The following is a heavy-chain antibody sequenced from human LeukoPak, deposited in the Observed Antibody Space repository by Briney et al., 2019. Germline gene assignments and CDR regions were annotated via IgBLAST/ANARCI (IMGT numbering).Heavy chain of an antibody. Sequence: GGSLRLSCAAPGFTFDDYAMHWVRQAPGKGLEWVSGISWNSGSIGYADSVKGRFTISRDNAKNSLYLQMNSLRAEDTALYYCAKGVYGDYDDAFDIWGQGTMVTVSS. V-gene: IGHV3-9*01. J-gene: IGHJ3*02. CDR3: AKGVYGDYDDAFDI. CDR2: ISWNSGSI. CDR1: GFTFDDYA. D-gene: IGHD4-17*01.